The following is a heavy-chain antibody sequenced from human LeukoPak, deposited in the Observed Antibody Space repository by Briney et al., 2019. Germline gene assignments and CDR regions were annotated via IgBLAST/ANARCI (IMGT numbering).Heavy chain of an antibody. CDR1: GFSFSSHA. CDR3: ARDGAAAGSFRVYYYYYMDV. J-gene: IGHJ6*03. V-gene: IGHV3-21*01. D-gene: IGHD6-13*01. Sequence: PGGSLRLSCEASGFSFSSHAMHWVRQAPGKGLEWVSSISSSSSYIYYADSVKGRFTISRDNAKNSLYLQMNSLRAEDTAVYYCARDGAAAGSFRVYYYYYMDVWGKGTTVTVSS. CDR2: ISSSSSYI.